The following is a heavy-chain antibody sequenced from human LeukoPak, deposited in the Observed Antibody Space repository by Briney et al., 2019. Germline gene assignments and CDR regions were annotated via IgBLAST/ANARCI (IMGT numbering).Heavy chain of an antibody. V-gene: IGHV3-48*03. CDR2: ISSGGGTT. Sequence: PGGSLRLSRAASGFTFNSYEMNWVRQAPGKGLEWVSYISSGGGTTYYADSVKGRFTMSRDNARNSLYLQMNSLRAEDTAVYYCARDSMIVGATGPFDYWGQGTLVTVSS. J-gene: IGHJ4*02. CDR1: GFTFNSYE. CDR3: ARDSMIVGATGPFDY. D-gene: IGHD1-26*01.